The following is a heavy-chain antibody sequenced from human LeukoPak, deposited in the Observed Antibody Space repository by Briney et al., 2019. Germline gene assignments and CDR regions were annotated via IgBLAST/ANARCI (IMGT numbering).Heavy chain of an antibody. Sequence: GGSLRLSCAASGFTFSNYGMTWVRQAPGKGLEWVSAISGSGTKRFHADSVKGRFTISRDNSKNTLYLQMNSLRAEDTAVYFCAKEASTYEPHYWGQGTLVTVSS. CDR3: AKEASTYEPHY. J-gene: IGHJ4*02. D-gene: IGHD2-2*01. CDR2: ISGSGTKR. CDR1: GFTFSNYG. V-gene: IGHV3-23*01.